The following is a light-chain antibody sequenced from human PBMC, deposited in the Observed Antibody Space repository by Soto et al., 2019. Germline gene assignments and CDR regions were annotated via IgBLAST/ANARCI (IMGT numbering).Light chain of an antibody. Sequence: DIQMTHSPSTLSASVGDRFTITFRASQTISSWLAWYQQKPGKAPTLLIYDASSLESGVPSRFSGSGSGTEFTLTISSLQPDDFATYYCQKYNSYSPAFGQGTKVDIK. CDR2: DAS. V-gene: IGKV1-5*01. CDR3: QKYNSYSPA. J-gene: IGKJ1*01. CDR1: QTISSW.